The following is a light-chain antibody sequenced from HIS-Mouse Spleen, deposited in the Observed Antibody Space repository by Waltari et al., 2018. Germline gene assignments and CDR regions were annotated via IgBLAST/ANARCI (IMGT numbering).Light chain of an antibody. J-gene: IGLJ2*01. V-gene: IGLV3-21*03. CDR2: DDS. CDR1: NIGSKS. CDR3: QVWDSSSDHVV. Sequence: SYVLTQPPSVSVAPGKTARITCGGNNIGSKSVHWYQQKPGQAPGLVVYDDSDRPSGIPERFSVTNSGNTATLTIGRVEAGDEADYCCQVWDSSSDHVVFGGGTKLTVL.